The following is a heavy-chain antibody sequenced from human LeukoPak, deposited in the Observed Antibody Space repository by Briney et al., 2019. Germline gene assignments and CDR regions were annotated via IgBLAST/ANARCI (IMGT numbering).Heavy chain of an antibody. Sequence: GGSLRLSCAASGFTFSDYYMSWIRQAPGKGLEWVSYISSSGSTIYYADSVKGRFTISRDNAKNSLYLQMNSLSAEGTAVYYCARVTSYNQPVDYWGQGTLVTVSS. CDR3: ARVTSYNQPVDY. CDR2: ISSSGSTI. J-gene: IGHJ4*02. CDR1: GFTFSDYY. V-gene: IGHV3-11*01. D-gene: IGHD1-14*01.